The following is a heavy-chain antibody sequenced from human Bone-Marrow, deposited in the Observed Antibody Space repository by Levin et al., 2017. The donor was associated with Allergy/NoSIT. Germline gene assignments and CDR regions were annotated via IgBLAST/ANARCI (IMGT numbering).Heavy chain of an antibody. D-gene: IGHD3-3*01. J-gene: IGHJ6*02. CDR3: ARVRYYDFWSGRPYGMDV. V-gene: IGHV3-74*01. CDR1: GFTFSSYW. CDR2: INSDGSST. Sequence: PSETLSLTCAASGFTFSSYWMHWVRQAPGKGLVWVSRINSDGSSTSYADSVKGRFTISRDNAKNTLYLQMNSLRAEDTAVYYCARVRYYDFWSGRPYGMDVWGQGTTVTVSS.